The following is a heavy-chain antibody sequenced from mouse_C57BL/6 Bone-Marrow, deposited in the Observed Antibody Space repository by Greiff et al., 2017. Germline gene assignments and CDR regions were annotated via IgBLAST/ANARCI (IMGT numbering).Heavy chain of an antibody. CDR1: GFTFSSYG. Sequence: EVHLVESGGDLVKPGGSLKLSCAASGFTFSSYGMSWVRQTPDKRLEWVATISSGGSYTYYPDSVKGRFTISRDNAKNTLYLQMSSLKSEDTAMYYCASNEGDYFDYWGQGTTLTVSS. CDR2: ISSGGSYT. CDR3: ASNEGDYFDY. V-gene: IGHV5-6*01. J-gene: IGHJ2*01.